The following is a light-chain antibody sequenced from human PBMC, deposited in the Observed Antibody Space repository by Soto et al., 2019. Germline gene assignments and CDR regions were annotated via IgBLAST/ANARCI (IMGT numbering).Light chain of an antibody. CDR3: QQGYSTTPIT. CDR1: QSIKNY. CDR2: GAS. V-gene: IGKV1-39*01. Sequence: DIQMTHSPSSLPAAIGDRVTITCRASQSIKNYLNWYQHKPGAAPKLLIFGASNLESGVPSRFSGSGSGTEFTLSISSLQPEDFATYYCQQGYSTTPITFGQGTRLEIK. J-gene: IGKJ5*01.